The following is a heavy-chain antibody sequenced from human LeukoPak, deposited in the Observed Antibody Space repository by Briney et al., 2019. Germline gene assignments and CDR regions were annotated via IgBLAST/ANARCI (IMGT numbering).Heavy chain of an antibody. Sequence: SETLSLTCTVSGGSISSSSYYWGWIRQPPGKGLEWIGSIYYSGSTYYNPSLKSRVTIPVDTSKNQFSLKLSSVTAADTAVYYCARELRYFDYLSDYWGQGTLVTVSS. CDR2: IYYSGST. J-gene: IGHJ4*02. CDR3: ARELRYFDYLSDY. V-gene: IGHV4-39*01. CDR1: GGSISSSSYY. D-gene: IGHD3-9*01.